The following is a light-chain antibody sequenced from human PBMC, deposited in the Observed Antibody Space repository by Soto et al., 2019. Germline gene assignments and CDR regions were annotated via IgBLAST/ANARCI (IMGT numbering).Light chain of an antibody. CDR2: AAS. Sequence: IQLTQSPSSLSASVGDRVTITCRASQAIRTALGWYQQKPGKVPKLLIYAASTLQSGVPSRFSGSGSGTDFTLTISSLQPEDFATYYCLLDFRYFWAFGQGTKVDIK. V-gene: IGKV1-6*01. J-gene: IGKJ1*01. CDR3: LLDFRYFWA. CDR1: QAIRTA.